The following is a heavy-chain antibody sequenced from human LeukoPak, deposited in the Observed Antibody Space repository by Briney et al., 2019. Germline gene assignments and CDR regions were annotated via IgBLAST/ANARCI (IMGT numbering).Heavy chain of an antibody. CDR1: GYSISSGYY. CDR3: ARQGYCSSTSCYKNPEYFQH. D-gene: IGHD2-2*02. Sequence: SETLSLTCAVSGYSISSGYYWGWTRQPPGKGLEWIGSIYHSGSTYYNPSLKSRVTISVDTSKNQFSLKLSSVTAADTAVYYCARQGYCSSTSCYKNPEYFQHWGQGTLVTVSS. V-gene: IGHV4-38-2*01. J-gene: IGHJ1*01. CDR2: IYHSGST.